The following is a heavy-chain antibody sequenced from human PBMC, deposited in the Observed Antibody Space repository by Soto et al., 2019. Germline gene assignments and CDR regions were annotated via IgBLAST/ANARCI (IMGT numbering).Heavy chain of an antibody. CDR1: GLSLSTIGEG. CDR3: VQSXCGGXCLQSYSSHSYYGLDV. CDR2: IYWDDDK. V-gene: IGHV2-5*02. D-gene: IGHD2-21*01. J-gene: IGHJ6*02. Sequence: QITLKESGPTLVKPTQTLTLTCTFSGLSLSTIGEGVGWIRQPPGKALEWLALIYWDDDKRYSPSLKSRLTITKDTSKNQVVLTMTNMDPVDTATYYCVQSXCGGXCLQSYSSHSYYGLDVWGQGTTVTVSS.